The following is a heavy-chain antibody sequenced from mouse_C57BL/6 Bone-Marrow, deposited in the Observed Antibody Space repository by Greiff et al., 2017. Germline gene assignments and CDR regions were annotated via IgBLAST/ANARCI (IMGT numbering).Heavy chain of an antibody. V-gene: IGHV5-6*01. CDR2: ISSGGSYT. CDR1: GFTFSSYG. D-gene: IGHD3-2*02. Sequence: EVQLVESGGDLVKPGGSLKLSCAASGFTFSSYGMSWVRQTPDKRLEWVATISSGGSYTYYPDSVKGRFTISRDNAKNTLYLQMSSLKSEDTAMYYCARQLSYAMDYWGQGTSVTVSS. J-gene: IGHJ4*01. CDR3: ARQLSYAMDY.